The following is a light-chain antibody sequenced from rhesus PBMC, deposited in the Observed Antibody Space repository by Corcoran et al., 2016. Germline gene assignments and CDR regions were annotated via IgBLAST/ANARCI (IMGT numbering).Light chain of an antibody. CDR3: QQSFGVPPT. V-gene: IGKV1-74*01. Sequence: DIQMTQSPSSLSASIGERVTVTCRASENVNNHLNWYQQKPGKAPKFLIYKASNLQDGVPSRFSGSGYGPDYTLTISSLQAEDVATYYCQQSFGVPPTFGGGTKVDLK. CDR2: KAS. J-gene: IGKJ4*01. CDR1: ENVNNH.